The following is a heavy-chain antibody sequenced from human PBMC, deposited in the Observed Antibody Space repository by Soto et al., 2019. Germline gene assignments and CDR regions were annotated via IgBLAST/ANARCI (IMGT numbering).Heavy chain of an antibody. V-gene: IGHV1-69*12. CDR1: GGTFSSYA. D-gene: IGHD3-10*01. J-gene: IGHJ6*02. CDR2: IIPIFGTA. CDR3: ARALLWFGELLLYYGMDV. Sequence: QVQLVQSGAEVKKPGSSVKVSCKASGGTFSSYAISWVRQAPGQGLEWMGGIIPIFGTANYAQKFQGRVTITADESTSTAYMELSSLRSEDTAVYFFARALLWFGELLLYYGMDVWGQGATVTVSS.